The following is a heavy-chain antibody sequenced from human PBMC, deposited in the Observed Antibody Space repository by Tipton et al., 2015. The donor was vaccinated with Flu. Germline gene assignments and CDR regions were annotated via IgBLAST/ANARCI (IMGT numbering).Heavy chain of an antibody. CDR3: ARGFPRYRWYAGADY. V-gene: IGHV4-59*01. CDR1: GGSISSYY. D-gene: IGHD6-13*01. J-gene: IGHJ4*02. Sequence: TLSLTCTVSGGSISSYYWSWIRQPPGKGLEWIGYIYYSGSTNYNPSLKSRVTISVDTSKNQFSLKLSSVTAADTAVYYCARGFPRYRWYAGADYWGQGTLVPVSS. CDR2: IYYSGST.